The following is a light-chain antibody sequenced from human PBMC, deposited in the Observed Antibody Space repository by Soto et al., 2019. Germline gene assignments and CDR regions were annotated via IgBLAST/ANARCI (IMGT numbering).Light chain of an antibody. CDR3: SSYSSSSTFYV. J-gene: IGLJ1*01. Sequence: LTQPASVSGSPGQSITISCTGTSSDIGGFYYVSWYQHHPGKDPKLMIYQVSNRPSGVSNRFSGSKSGNTASLTISGLQAEDEADYSCSSYSSSSTFYVFGAGTKVTVL. CDR1: SSDIGGFYY. V-gene: IGLV2-14*01. CDR2: QVS.